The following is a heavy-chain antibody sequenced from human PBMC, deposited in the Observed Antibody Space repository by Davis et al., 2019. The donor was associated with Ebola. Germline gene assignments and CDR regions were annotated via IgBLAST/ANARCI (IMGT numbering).Heavy chain of an antibody. D-gene: IGHD2-21*02. J-gene: IGHJ1*01. CDR2: IYYSGST. CDR3: AVYTVVVTDIRAEYFQH. V-gene: IGHV4-61*08. Sequence: SETLSLTCTVSGGSVSSGGHYWSWIRQPPGKGLEWIAYIYYSGSTHYNPSLKSRATISVDTSRNQFSLRLNSVTAADTAVYYCAVYTVVVTDIRAEYFQHWGQGTLATVSS. CDR1: GGSVSSGGHY.